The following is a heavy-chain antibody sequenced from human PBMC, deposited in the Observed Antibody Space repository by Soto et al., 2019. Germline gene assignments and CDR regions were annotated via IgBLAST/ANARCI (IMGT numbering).Heavy chain of an antibody. Sequence: QVQLVQSGAGVKKPGASVKVSCKASGYSFTTYGISWVRQAPGQGLEWMGWISDYNGNTNYEKKFQGRVTMTTDTSTRTAYMELKGLRSDGTAVYYFAREGYYSGSESYPPPRYYGMDVWGQGTTVTVS. CDR2: ISDYNGNT. CDR3: AREGYYSGSESYPPPRYYGMDV. D-gene: IGHD3-10*01. J-gene: IGHJ6*02. CDR1: GYSFTTYG. V-gene: IGHV1-18*01.